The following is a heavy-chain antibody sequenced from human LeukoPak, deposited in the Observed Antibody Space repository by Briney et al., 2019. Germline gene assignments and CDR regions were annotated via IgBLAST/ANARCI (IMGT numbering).Heavy chain of an antibody. CDR3: ARGNPYTYYDFWSGYSQNWFDP. D-gene: IGHD3-3*01. J-gene: IGHJ5*02. CDR1: GESFSGYY. Sequence: SETLSLTCAVYGESFSGYYWSWIRQPPGKGLEWIGEINHSGRTNYNPSLKRRVTISVDTSKNQFSLKLSSVTAADTAVYYCARGNPYTYYDFWSGYSQNWFDPWGQGTLVTVSS. CDR2: INHSGRT. V-gene: IGHV4-34*01.